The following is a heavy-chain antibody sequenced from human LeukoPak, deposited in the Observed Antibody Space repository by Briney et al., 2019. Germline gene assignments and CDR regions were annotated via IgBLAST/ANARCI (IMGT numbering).Heavy chain of an antibody. CDR2: TSTTGSAM. J-gene: IGHJ4*02. CDR1: GFTFRSYE. D-gene: IGHD3-10*01. V-gene: IGHV3-48*03. Sequence: GGSLRLSCAASGFTFRSYEMNWVRQAPGKGLEWVSYTSTTGSAMYYADSVKGRFTTSRDNAKNSLHLQMNSLRAEDTAVYYCARDRGPEPDYWGQGTLVTVSS. CDR3: ARDRGPEPDY.